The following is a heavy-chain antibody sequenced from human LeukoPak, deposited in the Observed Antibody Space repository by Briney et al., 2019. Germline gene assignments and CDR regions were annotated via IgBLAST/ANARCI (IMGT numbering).Heavy chain of an antibody. D-gene: IGHD2-2*01. CDR2: IYDSGST. CDR1: GGSIRSSYYY. Sequence: SETLSLTCTVSGGSIRSSYYYWGWIRQPPGKGLEWIGSIYDSGSTYYNPSLKSRVTISADTSKNQFSLKLNSVTAADTAVYYCASHQYQLLQRKYYFDYWGQGTLVTVSS. J-gene: IGHJ4*02. V-gene: IGHV4-39*01. CDR3: ASHQYQLLQRKYYFDY.